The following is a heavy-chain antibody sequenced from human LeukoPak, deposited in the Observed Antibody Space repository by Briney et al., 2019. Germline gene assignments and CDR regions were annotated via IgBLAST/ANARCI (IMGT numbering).Heavy chain of an antibody. V-gene: IGHV4-30-4*01. CDR1: GGSISSGDYY. D-gene: IGHD1-7*01. CDR3: ARAGRNWNYGYYFDY. J-gene: IGHJ4*02. CDR2: IYYSGST. Sequence: KPSQTLSLTCTVSGGSISSGDYYWSWIRQPPGKGLEWIGYIYYSGSTYYNPSLESRVTISVDTSKNQFSLKLSSVTAADTAVYYCARAGRNWNYGYYFDYWGQGTLVTVSS.